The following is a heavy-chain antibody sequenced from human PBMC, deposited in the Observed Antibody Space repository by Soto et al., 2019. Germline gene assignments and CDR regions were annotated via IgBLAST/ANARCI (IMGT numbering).Heavy chain of an antibody. D-gene: IGHD6-13*01. CDR1: GFTFSSYS. CDR2: ISSSSSYI. Sequence: GGSLRLSCAASGFTFSSYSMNWVRQAPGKGLEWVSSISSSSSYIYYADSVKGRFTISRDNAKNSLYLQMNSLRAEDTAVYYCARSRRAAAGTVRFDPWGQGTLVTVSS. V-gene: IGHV3-21*01. CDR3: ARSRRAAAGTVRFDP. J-gene: IGHJ5*02.